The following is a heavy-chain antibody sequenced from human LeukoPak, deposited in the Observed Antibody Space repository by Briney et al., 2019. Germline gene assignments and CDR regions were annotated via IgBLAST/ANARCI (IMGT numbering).Heavy chain of an antibody. Sequence: SLRLSCTASGFTFGDYAMSWVRQAPGKGLEWVGFIRSKAYGGTTEYAASGKGRFTISRDDSKSIAYLQINSLKTEDTAVYYCTRGGVLRFLEWLLPFDYWGQGTLVTVSS. CDR1: GFTFGDYA. CDR3: TRGGVLRFLEWLLPFDY. D-gene: IGHD3-3*01. J-gene: IGHJ4*02. CDR2: IRSKAYGGTT. V-gene: IGHV3-49*04.